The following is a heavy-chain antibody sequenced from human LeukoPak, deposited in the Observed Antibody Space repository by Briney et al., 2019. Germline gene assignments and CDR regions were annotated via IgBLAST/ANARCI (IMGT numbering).Heavy chain of an antibody. CDR1: GGSISSYY. CDR3: ARDRPVGGVKPSNYYGMDV. Sequence: SETLSLTCTVSGGSISSYYWSWTRQPPGKELEWIGYIYYSGSTNYNPSLKSRVTISVDTSKNQFSLKLSSVTAADTAVYYCARDRPVGGVKPSNYYGMDVWGQGTTVTVSS. CDR2: IYYSGST. J-gene: IGHJ6*02. D-gene: IGHD3-16*01. V-gene: IGHV4-59*01.